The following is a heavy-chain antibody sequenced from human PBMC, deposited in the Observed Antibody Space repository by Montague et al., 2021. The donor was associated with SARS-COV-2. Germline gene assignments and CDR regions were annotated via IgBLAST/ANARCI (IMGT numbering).Heavy chain of an antibody. Sequence: SLRLSCAASGFPFSSYGMHWFRQAPGKGLEWVAVIWYDGSNKYYADSVKGRFTISRDKSKNTLYLQMNSLRAEDTAVYYCARSKGVVINGVCDYWGQGTLVTVSS. V-gene: IGHV3-33*01. J-gene: IGHJ4*02. CDR2: IWYDGSNK. D-gene: IGHD3-3*01. CDR3: ARSKGVVINGVCDY. CDR1: GFPFSSYG.